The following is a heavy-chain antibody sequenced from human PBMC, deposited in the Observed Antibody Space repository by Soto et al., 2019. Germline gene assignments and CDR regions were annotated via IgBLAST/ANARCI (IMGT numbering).Heavy chain of an antibody. V-gene: IGHV3-23*01. Sequence: GGSLRLSCAASGFTFSSFAMSWVRQAPGKGLSWVSGISGSGVDTYYADSVKGRFTISRDNSKNTLYLQMNSLRAEDTAVYYCARDPSYWYSSGWYYFDYWGQRTLVTVSS. D-gene: IGHD6-13*01. CDR3: ARDPSYWYSSGWYYFDY. CDR2: ISGSGVDT. J-gene: IGHJ4*02. CDR1: GFTFSSFA.